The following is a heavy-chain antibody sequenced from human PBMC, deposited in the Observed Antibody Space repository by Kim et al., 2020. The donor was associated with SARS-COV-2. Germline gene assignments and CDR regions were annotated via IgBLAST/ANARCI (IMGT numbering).Heavy chain of an antibody. CDR1: GFTFSSYS. CDR2: ISSASGSI. J-gene: IGHJ4*02. V-gene: IGHV3-48*02. Sequence: GGSLRLSCAASGFTFSSYSMDWVRQAPGKGLEWVSYISSASGSISYADSVKGRFTISRDNAKNSVYLQMNSLRDEDTAVYYCARVLNSGTCSGASCYLGSWGQGTLVTVSS. D-gene: IGHD2-15*01. CDR3: ARVLNSGTCSGASCYLGS.